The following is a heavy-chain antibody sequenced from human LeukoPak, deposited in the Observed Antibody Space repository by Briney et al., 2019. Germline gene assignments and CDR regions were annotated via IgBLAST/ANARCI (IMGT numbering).Heavy chain of an antibody. D-gene: IGHD6-13*01. CDR1: GFTFSSYA. V-gene: IGHV3-23*01. CDR3: AKDEQQLVRYWFDP. Sequence: GGSLGLSCAASGFTFSSYAMSWVRQAPGKGLEWVSAISGSGGSTYYADSVKGRFTISRDNSKNTLYLQMNSLRAEDTAVYYCAKDEQQLVRYWFDPWGQGTLVTVSS. J-gene: IGHJ5*02. CDR2: ISGSGGST.